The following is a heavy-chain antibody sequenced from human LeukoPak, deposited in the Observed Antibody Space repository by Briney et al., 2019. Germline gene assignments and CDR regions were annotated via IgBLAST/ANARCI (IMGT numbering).Heavy chain of an antibody. CDR1: GFTISNAW. CDR3: TTPYNYDSSGYPGD. D-gene: IGHD3-22*01. Sequence: GGSLRLSCAASGFTISNAWMSWVRQAPGKGLEWGGRINSKTDGGTTDYAAPVKGRFTISRDDSKNTLYLQMNSLKTEDTAVYYCTTPYNYDSSGYPGDWGQGTLVTVSS. J-gene: IGHJ4*02. V-gene: IGHV3-15*01. CDR2: INSKTDGGTT.